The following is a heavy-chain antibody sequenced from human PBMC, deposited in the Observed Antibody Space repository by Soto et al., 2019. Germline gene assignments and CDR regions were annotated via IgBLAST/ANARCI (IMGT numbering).Heavy chain of an antibody. CDR3: ASSTFSPDSRGYHFKKLDS. CDR2: IYYSGTT. D-gene: IGHD3-22*01. Sequence: PSETLSLTCTVSGGSIRSYYWSWIRQPPGKRLEWIGHIYYSGTTNYNPSLKSRITMSVDTSKNQFSLKLSSVTAADTAVYYCASSTFSPDSRGYHFKKLDSWGQGTLVTVSS. CDR1: GGSIRSYY. V-gene: IGHV4-59*01. J-gene: IGHJ5*01.